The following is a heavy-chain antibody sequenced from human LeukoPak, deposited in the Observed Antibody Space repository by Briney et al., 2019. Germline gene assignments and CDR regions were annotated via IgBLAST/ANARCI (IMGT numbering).Heavy chain of an antibody. CDR3: ARDDGYCSSTRRPPLHY. Sequence: PGGSLRLSCAASGFTFSEYYMSWIRQAPGKGLEWVSYISSSGSTIYYAGSVKGRLIISRDNSKNSLYLQMNSLRAEDTAVYYCARDDGYCSSTRRPPLHYWGQGPLVTVPS. CDR2: ISSSGSTI. CDR1: GFTFSEYY. V-gene: IGHV3-11*04. J-gene: IGHJ4*02. D-gene: IGHD2-2*01.